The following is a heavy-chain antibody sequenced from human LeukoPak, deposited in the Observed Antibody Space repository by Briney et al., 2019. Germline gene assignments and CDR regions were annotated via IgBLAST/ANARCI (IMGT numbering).Heavy chain of an antibody. CDR3: ARTLGDYGSGSYYY. J-gene: IGHJ4*02. Sequence: SETLSLTCTVSGDSISSYYWSWLRQPPGKGLEWIGNIHHSGSTYYKPSLRSRVTISVDTSKNQFSLKLSSVTAADTAVYYCARTLGDYGSGSYYYWGQGTLVTVSS. CDR2: IHHSGST. V-gene: IGHV4-59*08. D-gene: IGHD3-10*01. CDR1: GDSISSYY.